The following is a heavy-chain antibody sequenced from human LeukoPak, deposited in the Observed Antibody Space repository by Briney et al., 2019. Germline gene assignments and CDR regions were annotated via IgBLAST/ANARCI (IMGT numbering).Heavy chain of an antibody. D-gene: IGHD3-22*01. Sequence: SETLSLTCAVYGGSFSGYYWSWIRQPPGKGLEWIGEINHSGSTNYNPSLKSRVTISVDTSKNQFSLKLSSVTAADTAVYYCARHRTYYYDSSGYLRRRPTEYFQHWGQGTLVTVSS. V-gene: IGHV4-34*01. CDR3: ARHRTYYYDSSGYLRRRPTEYFQH. CDR2: INHSGST. CDR1: GGSFSGYY. J-gene: IGHJ1*01.